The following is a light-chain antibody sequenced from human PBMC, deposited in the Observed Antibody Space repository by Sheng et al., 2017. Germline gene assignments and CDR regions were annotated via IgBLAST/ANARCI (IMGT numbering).Light chain of an antibody. Sequence: QSVLTQPPSASGTPGQRVTISCSGSRSNIGSNYVFWYQHLPGTAPKLLIYRNNQRPSGVPDRFSGSWSGTSASLAISGLRSDDEADYYCTTWDDRLDAYVFGPGTKVAVL. J-gene: IGLJ1*01. CDR2: RNN. V-gene: IGLV1-47*01. CDR1: RSNIGSNY. CDR3: TTWDDRLDAYV.